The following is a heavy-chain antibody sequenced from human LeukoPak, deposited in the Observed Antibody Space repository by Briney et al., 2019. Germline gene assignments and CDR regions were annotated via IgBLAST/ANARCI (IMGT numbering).Heavy chain of an antibody. CDR3: VYYYGSGSVEY. J-gene: IGHJ4*02. Sequence: PSETLSLTCTVSGGSITSSNYYWGWIRQPPGKGLEWIGSFYYSGSTNYNPSLKSRVTISVHTSKNQFSLKLSSVTAADTAVYYCVYYYGSGSVEYWGQGTLVTVSS. V-gene: IGHV4-39*01. CDR1: GGSITSSNYY. CDR2: FYYSGST. D-gene: IGHD3-10*01.